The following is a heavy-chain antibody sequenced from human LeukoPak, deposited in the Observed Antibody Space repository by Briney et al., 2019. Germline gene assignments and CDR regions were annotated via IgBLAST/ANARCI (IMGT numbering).Heavy chain of an antibody. D-gene: IGHD1-7*01. CDR2: INPNNGGT. CDR1: GYTFTGYS. V-gene: IGHV1-2*02. CDR3: ASDRRELRARYYGMDV. Sequence: ASVKVSCKASGYTFTGYSMHWVRQAPGQGLEWMGWINPNNGGTNYAQNFQGRVTMTRDTSISTAYMELSRLRSDDTAVYYCASDRRELRARYYGMDVWGQGTTVTVSS. J-gene: IGHJ6*02.